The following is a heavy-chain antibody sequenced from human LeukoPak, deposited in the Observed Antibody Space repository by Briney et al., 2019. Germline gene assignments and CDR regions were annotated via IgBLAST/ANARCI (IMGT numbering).Heavy chain of an antibody. D-gene: IGHD6-19*01. CDR1: GYTFSNYG. CDR2: TSYNGST. CDR3: ARHSGSGWRALGY. Sequence: ASVKVSCKASGYTFSNYGISWVRQAPGLGLEWMGWTSYNGSTNYAQKFQDRVTMTTDTSTTTAYMELRSLESDDTAVYYCARHSGSGWRALGYWGQGTLVTVSS. V-gene: IGHV1-18*04. J-gene: IGHJ4*02.